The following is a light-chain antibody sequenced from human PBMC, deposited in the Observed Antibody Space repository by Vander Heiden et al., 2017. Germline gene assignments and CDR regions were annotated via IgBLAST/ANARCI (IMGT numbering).Light chain of an antibody. Sequence: DIQMTQSPSSLSPSVADRATITCRACQSISSYLNWYQQKPGKAPKLLIYAASSLQSGVPSRFSGSGSGTDFTLTISRLQPEDFATYYCQQSYSTSRTFGGGTKVEIK. V-gene: IGKV1-39*01. CDR2: AAS. CDR1: QSISSY. J-gene: IGKJ4*01. CDR3: QQSYSTSRT.